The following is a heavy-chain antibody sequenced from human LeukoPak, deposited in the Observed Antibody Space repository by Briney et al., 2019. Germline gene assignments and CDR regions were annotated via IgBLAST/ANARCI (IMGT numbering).Heavy chain of an antibody. Sequence: PGASVKVSCKTSGYTFTNFDINWVRQATGQGLEWLGWMNPYTGKTGYAQKFQGRVTFTGDTSIRTAYMEVSSLTSEDTAVYYCARAPIPYYYDSSAYYSDYWGQGTLVTVSS. V-gene: IGHV1-8*03. CDR1: GYTFTNFD. CDR2: MNPYTGKT. CDR3: ARAPIPYYYDSSAYYSDY. D-gene: IGHD3-22*01. J-gene: IGHJ4*02.